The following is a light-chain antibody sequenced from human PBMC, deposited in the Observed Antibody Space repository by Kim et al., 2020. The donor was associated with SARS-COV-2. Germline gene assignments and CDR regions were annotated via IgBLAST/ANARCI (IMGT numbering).Light chain of an antibody. CDR3: QLWDTDSHHVV. J-gene: IGLJ2*01. Sequence: SYELNQPPSVSVAPGKTAKITCGGANIETKSVHWYQQKPGQAPILVIYYDGDRPSGIPERFSGSNSGNAATLTISRVEAGDAADYYCQLWDTDSHHVVFGGGTQLTVL. V-gene: IGLV3-21*04. CDR1: NIETKS. CDR2: YDG.